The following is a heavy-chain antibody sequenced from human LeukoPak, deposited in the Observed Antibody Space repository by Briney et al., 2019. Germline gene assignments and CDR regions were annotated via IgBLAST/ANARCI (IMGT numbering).Heavy chain of an antibody. D-gene: IGHD3-10*01. V-gene: IGHV3-7*01. CDR2: IRQDANVK. CDR1: GFTFSNYW. CDR3: ARWAADSGIYYIAS. J-gene: IGHJ4*02. Sequence: PGGSLSLSCAAYGFTFSNYWMTWVRQAPGKGLQWVASIRQDANVKYYVDSVRGRFTISRDNAEDSLHLQMNGLRAEDTAMYYCARWAADSGIYYIASWGQGSLVTVSS.